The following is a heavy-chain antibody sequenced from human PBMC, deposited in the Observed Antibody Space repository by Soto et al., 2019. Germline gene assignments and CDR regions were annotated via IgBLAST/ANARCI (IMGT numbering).Heavy chain of an antibody. CDR1: GFSLSTSGVG. CDR2: IYWDDDK. J-gene: IGHJ4*02. CDR3: EHKGAGYRGFKY. D-gene: IGHD5-12*01. V-gene: IGHV2-5*02. Sequence: QITLKESGPTLVKPTQTLTLAYTFSGFSLSTSGVGVGWIRQPPGKALEWLALIYWDDDKRYSPSLKSRLTITKDTSKNQVVLTTTNMDPVDTATYYCEHKGAGYRGFKYWGQGTLVTVSS.